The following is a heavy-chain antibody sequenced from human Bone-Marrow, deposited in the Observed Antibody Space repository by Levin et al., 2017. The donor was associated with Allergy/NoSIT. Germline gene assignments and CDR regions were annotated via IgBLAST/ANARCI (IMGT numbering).Heavy chain of an antibody. CDR2: IKSRNDGGTT. Sequence: PGASVKVSCAASGFNFTNAWMSWVRQAPGKGLEWVGRIKSRNDGGTTDYAAPVKGRFIISKDVSKNTLYLQMNSLKTQDTAVYYCSTEGGHCSGGSCYLLPFYYGMDVWGQGTTVTVSS. V-gene: IGHV3-15*01. D-gene: IGHD2-15*01. CDR1: GFNFTNAW. CDR3: STEGGHCSGGSCYLLPFYYGMDV. J-gene: IGHJ6*02.